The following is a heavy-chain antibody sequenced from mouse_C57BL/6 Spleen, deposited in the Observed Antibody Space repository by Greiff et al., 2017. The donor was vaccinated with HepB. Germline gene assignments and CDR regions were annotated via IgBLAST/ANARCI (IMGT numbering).Heavy chain of an antibody. Sequence: EVQRVESGGDLVKPGGSLKLSCAASGFTFSSYGMSWVRQTPDKRLEWVATISSGGSYTYYPDSVKGRFTISRDNAKNTLYLQMSSLKSEDTAMYYCARHYYDCDEGAWFAYWGQGTLVTVSA. V-gene: IGHV5-6*01. CDR1: GFTFSSYG. J-gene: IGHJ3*01. D-gene: IGHD2-4*01. CDR3: ARHYYDCDEGAWFAY. CDR2: ISSGGSYT.